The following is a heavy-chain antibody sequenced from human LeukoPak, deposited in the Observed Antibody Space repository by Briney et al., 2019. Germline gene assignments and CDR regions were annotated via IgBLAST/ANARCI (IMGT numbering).Heavy chain of an antibody. CDR1: GFTFTTYS. Sequence: PGGSLRLSCEASGFTFTTYSMTWVRQAPGKGLEWVSVLYTGGGTDHADSVKGRFTISRDNSKNTLSLQMNRLRVEDTAIYYCTRSGYRHPYHFDSWGQGTLVTVSS. D-gene: IGHD3-22*01. J-gene: IGHJ4*02. CDR3: TRSGYRHPYHFDS. CDR2: LYTGGGT. V-gene: IGHV3-53*01.